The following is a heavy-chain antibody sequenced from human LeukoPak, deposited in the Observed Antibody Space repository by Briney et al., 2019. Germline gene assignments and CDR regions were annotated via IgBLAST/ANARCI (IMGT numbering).Heavy chain of an antibody. Sequence: GGSLRLSCAASGFSVSSNYISWARQAPGKGLEWVSVIHSGGSTKYADSVKARFTISRDNSKNTVYLQMNSLRAEDTAVYYCARATLDNWGQGTLVTVSS. CDR3: ARATLDN. CDR1: GFSVSSNY. V-gene: IGHV3-53*01. J-gene: IGHJ4*02. CDR2: IHSGGST.